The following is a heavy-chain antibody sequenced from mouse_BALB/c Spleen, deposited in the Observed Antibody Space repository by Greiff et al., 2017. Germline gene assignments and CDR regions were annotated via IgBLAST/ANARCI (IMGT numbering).Heavy chain of an antibody. Sequence: EVMLVESGGGLVQPGGSLKLSCAASGFTFSSYTMSWVRQTPEKRLEWVAYISNGGGSTYYPDTVKGRFTISRDNAKNTLYLQMSSLKSEDTAMYYCARHGIYAMDYWGQGTSVTVSS. D-gene: IGHD1-1*02. CDR1: GFTFSSYT. V-gene: IGHV5-12-2*01. J-gene: IGHJ4*01. CDR3: ARHGIYAMDY. CDR2: ISNGGGST.